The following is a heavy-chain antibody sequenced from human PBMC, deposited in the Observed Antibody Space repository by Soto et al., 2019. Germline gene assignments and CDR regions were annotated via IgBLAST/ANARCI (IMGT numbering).Heavy chain of an antibody. CDR2: INSDGSST. V-gene: IGHV3-74*01. Sequence: AGGSLRLSCAASGFTFSSYWMHWVRQAPGKGLVWVSRINSDGSSTSYADSVKGRFTISRDNAKNTLYLQMNSLRAEDTAVYYCARELYSSSWYNWFDPWGQGTLVTVSS. CDR1: GFTFSSYW. J-gene: IGHJ5*02. CDR3: ARELYSSSWYNWFDP. D-gene: IGHD6-13*01.